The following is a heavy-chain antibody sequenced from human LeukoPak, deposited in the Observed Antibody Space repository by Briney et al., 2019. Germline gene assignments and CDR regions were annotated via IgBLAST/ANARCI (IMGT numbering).Heavy chain of an antibody. J-gene: IGHJ6*03. Sequence: ASVKVSCKAFGYTFGAYFMHWVRQAPGQGLEWMGWINPDNGGTRYAQRFQDRVTMTRDTPITTAYMELSSLKSDDTAVYYCARAGAMIASDYYYYMDVWGNGTTVTVSS. CDR1: GYTFGAYF. CDR3: ARAGAMIASDYYYYMDV. D-gene: IGHD3-16*01. V-gene: IGHV1-2*02. CDR2: INPDNGGT.